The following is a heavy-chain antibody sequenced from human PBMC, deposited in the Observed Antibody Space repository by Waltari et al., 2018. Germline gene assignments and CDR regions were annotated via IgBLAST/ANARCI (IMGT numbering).Heavy chain of an antibody. CDR3: ARLPHGGERAFDI. CDR2: ISGSSSYI. V-gene: IGHV3-21*04. Sequence: EVQLVESGGGLVKPGGSLRLSCAASGFTFSSYSMNWVRQAPGKGLDWVSSISGSSSYIYYADSVKGRFTISRDNAKNSLYLQMNSLRAEDTAVYYCARLPHGGERAFDIWGQGTMVTVSS. J-gene: IGHJ3*02. D-gene: IGHD2-21*01. CDR1: GFTFSSYS.